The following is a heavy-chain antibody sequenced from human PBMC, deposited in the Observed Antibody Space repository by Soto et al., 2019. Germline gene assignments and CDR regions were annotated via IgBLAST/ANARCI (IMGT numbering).Heavy chain of an antibody. CDR1: GGSFSGYY. Sequence: QVQLQQWGAGLLKPSETLSLTCAVYGGSFSGYYWSWIRQPPGKGLEWIGEINHSGSTNYNPSLTSRVTISVHTSQRQFSLKLSSVTDADTAVYYCAREQCLILRSFDRLYFFDCRGQGDLGNVSS. V-gene: IGHV4-34*01. CDR3: AREQCLILRSFDRLYFFDC. J-gene: IGHJ4*02. CDR2: INHSGST. D-gene: IGHD3-9*01.